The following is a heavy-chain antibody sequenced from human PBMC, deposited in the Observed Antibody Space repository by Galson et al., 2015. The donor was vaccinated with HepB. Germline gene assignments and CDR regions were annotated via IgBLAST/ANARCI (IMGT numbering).Heavy chain of an antibody. CDR1: GFTFNNYA. D-gene: IGHD3-10*01. CDR2: ITGSGDKT. V-gene: IGHV3-23*01. CDR3: AKVPRNIITIVRGVIIAYFDS. J-gene: IGHJ4*02. Sequence: SLRLSCAASGFTFNNYAMSWVRHAPGKGLEWVSAITGSGDKTYYGDSVKGRFTVSRDNSRNTLYLQRNSLRAEDTALYYCAKVPRNIITIVRGVIIAYFDSWGQGTLVTVSS.